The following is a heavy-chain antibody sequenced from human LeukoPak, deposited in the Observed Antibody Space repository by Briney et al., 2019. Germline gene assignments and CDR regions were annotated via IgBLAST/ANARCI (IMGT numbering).Heavy chain of an antibody. J-gene: IGHJ3*02. CDR2: IYYSGST. CDR1: GGSISSSSYY. D-gene: IGHD3-3*01. V-gene: IGHV4-39*01. CDR3: EGSGPWLDAFDI. Sequence: PSETLSLTCTVSGGSISSSSYYWGWIRQPPGKGLEWIGSIYYSGSTYYNPSLKSRVTISVDTSKSQFSLKLSSVTAADTAVYYCEGSGPWLDAFDIWGQGTMVTVSS.